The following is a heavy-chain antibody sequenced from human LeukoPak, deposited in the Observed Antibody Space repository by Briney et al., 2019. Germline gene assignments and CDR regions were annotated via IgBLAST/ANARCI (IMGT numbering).Heavy chain of an antibody. CDR3: ARVRGGYCSGTSCYNAFDI. CDR1: GFTFSSYW. Sequence: PGGSLRLSCAASGFTFSSYWMDWVRQAPGKGLEWVANIKQDGSEKYYANTVKGRFTISRDNAQNSLYLQMNSLRGEDTAVYYCARVRGGYCSGTSCYNAFDIWGQGTMVTVSS. D-gene: IGHD2-2*02. J-gene: IGHJ3*02. CDR2: IKQDGSEK. V-gene: IGHV3-7*01.